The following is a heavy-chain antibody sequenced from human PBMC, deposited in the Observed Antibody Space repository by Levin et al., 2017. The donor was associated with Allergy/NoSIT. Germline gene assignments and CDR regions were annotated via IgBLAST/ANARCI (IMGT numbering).Heavy chain of an antibody. Sequence: LTCAASRFSFNNYVMIWVRQAPGKGLEWVSSISASGDSTYYADSVKGRFTISRDNSKNTLYLQMNTLRADDTAVYYCAKDRGWGHGTLVTVSS. CDR2: ISASGDST. V-gene: IGHV3-23*01. J-gene: IGHJ4*01. D-gene: IGHD3-10*01. CDR3: AKDRG. CDR1: RFSFNNYV.